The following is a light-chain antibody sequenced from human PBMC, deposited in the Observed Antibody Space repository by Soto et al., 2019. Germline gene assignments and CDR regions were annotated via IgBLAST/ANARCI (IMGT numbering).Light chain of an antibody. J-gene: IGKJ2*01. Sequence: EKVMTQSPATLSVSPGERATLSCRASQSVSSKLAWYQQKPGQAPRLLIYGASTRATGIPARFSGSGSGTEFTLTISSLQSEDFAVYYCQQYNNWPPYTFGQGTKLEI. V-gene: IGKV3-15*01. CDR1: QSVSSK. CDR2: GAS. CDR3: QQYNNWPPYT.